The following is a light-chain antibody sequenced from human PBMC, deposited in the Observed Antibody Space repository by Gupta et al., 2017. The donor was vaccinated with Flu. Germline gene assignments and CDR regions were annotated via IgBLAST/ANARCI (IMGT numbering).Light chain of an antibody. V-gene: IGKV1-39*01. Sequence: DSQMSHPTSSLSSSVGDRVTITCRARQSIDTHLNWYQQKAGKAPKLLIYGASRRQSGFPSRFSGSGSGTDFTLTMSRRQPEDFANYYCQHSDITPITFGRGTKVEIK. CDR3: QHSDITPIT. CDR1: QSIDTH. CDR2: GAS. J-gene: IGKJ4*01.